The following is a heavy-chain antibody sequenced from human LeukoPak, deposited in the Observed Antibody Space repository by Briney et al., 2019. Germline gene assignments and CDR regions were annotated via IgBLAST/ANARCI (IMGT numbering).Heavy chain of an antibody. J-gene: IGHJ6*02. CDR1: GYTFTSYD. V-gene: IGHV1-8*01. CDR2: MSPNSGNT. CDR3: ARGKYCSSTSCDYYYGMDV. Sequence: GASVKVSCKASGYTFTSYDINWVRQATGQGLEWMGWMSPNSGNTGYAQKFQGRVTMTRNTSISTAYMELSSLRSEDTAVYYCARGKYCSSTSCDYYYGMDVWGQGTTVTVSS. D-gene: IGHD2-2*01.